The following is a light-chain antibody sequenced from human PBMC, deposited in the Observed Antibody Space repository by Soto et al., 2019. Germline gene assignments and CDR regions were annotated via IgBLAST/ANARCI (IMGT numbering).Light chain of an antibody. J-gene: IGLJ1*01. V-gene: IGLV2-11*01. Sequence: QSALTQPRSVSGSPGQSVTISCTGTSSDVGGYNYVSWYQQHPGKAPKLMIYDVSKRPSGVPDRFSGSKSGNTASLTISGLQAEDEAEYYCSSYRSGSILYVFGTGTKVTVL. CDR3: SSYRSGSILYV. CDR1: SSDVGGYNY. CDR2: DVS.